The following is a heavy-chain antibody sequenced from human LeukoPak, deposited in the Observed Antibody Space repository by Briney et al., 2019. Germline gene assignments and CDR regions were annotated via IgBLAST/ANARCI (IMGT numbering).Heavy chain of an antibody. D-gene: IGHD1-20*01. J-gene: IGHJ5*02. CDR3: ARDNWNRECWFDP. CDR2: IYTSGST. Sequence: SETLSLTCTVSGGSISSGSYYWSWIRQPAGKGLEWIGRIYTSGSTNYNPSPKSRVTISVDTSKNQFSLKLSSVTAADTAVYYCARDNWNRECWFDPWGQGTLVTVSS. V-gene: IGHV4-61*02. CDR1: GGSISSGSYY.